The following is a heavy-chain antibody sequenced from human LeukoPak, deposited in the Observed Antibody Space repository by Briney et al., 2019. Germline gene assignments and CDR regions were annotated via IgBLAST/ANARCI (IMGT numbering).Heavy chain of an antibody. CDR2: IGTAGDT. D-gene: IGHD3-10*02. J-gene: IGHJ6*04. CDR3: AELGITMIGGV. Sequence: GGSLRLSCAASGFIFSNYDIHWVRQAPGKGLEWVSAIGTAGDTYYPGSVKGRFTISRDNAKNSLYLQMNSLRAEDTAVYYCAELGITMIGGVWGKGTTVTISS. CDR1: GFIFSNYD. V-gene: IGHV3-13*01.